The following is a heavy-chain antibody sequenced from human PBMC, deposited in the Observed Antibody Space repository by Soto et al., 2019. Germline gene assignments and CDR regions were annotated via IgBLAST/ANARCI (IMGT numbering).Heavy chain of an antibody. CDR2: MNPNSGNT. D-gene: IGHD4-17*01. Sequence: ASVKVSCKASGYTFTSYDINWVRQATGQGLEWMGWMNPNSGNTGYAQKFQGRVTMTRNTSISTAYMELSSLRSEDTAVYYCARGDYGDYEYYYGMDVWGQGTTVTVSS. CDR3: ARGDYGDYEYYYGMDV. V-gene: IGHV1-8*01. CDR1: GYTFTSYD. J-gene: IGHJ6*02.